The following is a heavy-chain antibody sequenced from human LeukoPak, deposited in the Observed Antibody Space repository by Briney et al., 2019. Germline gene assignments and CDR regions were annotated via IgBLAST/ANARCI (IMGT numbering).Heavy chain of an antibody. CDR1: GYTFTSYG. V-gene: IGHV1-18*01. CDR2: ISACNGNT. CDR3: AREWNSRSHPDY. D-gene: IGHD6-6*01. Sequence: ASVKVSCKASGYTFTSYGISWVRQAPGQGLEWMGWISACNGNTNYAQKLQGRVTMTTDTSTSTAYMELRSLRSDDTAVYYCAREWNSRSHPDYWGQGTLVTVSS. J-gene: IGHJ4*02.